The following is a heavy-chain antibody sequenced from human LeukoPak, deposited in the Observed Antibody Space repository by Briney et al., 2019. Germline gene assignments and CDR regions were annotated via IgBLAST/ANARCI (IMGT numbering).Heavy chain of an antibody. D-gene: IGHD5-18*01. Sequence: SETLSLTCTVSGGSISSYYWSWIRQPPGKGLEWIGYIYYSGSTNYNPSLKSRVTISLDTSKNQFSPRLSSVTAADTAVYYCARSEYSYGADAFDIWGQGTMVTVSS. CDR1: GGSISSYY. J-gene: IGHJ3*02. CDR2: IYYSGST. CDR3: ARSEYSYGADAFDI. V-gene: IGHV4-59*01.